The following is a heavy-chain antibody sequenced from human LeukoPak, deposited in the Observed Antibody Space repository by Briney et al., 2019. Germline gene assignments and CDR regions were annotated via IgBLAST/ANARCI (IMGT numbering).Heavy chain of an antibody. Sequence: GGSLRLSCAASGFTFSSYAMSWVRQAPGKGLEWVGRIKSKTDGGTTDYAAPVKGRFTISRDDSKNTLYLQMNSLKTEDTAVYYCTGSYVWGSSYFDYWGQGTLVTVSS. CDR1: GFTFSSYA. CDR3: TGSYVWGSSYFDY. J-gene: IGHJ4*02. CDR2: IKSKTDGGTT. D-gene: IGHD3-16*01. V-gene: IGHV3-15*01.